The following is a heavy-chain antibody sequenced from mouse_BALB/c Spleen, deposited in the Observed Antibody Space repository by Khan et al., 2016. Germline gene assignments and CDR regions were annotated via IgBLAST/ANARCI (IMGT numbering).Heavy chain of an antibody. V-gene: IGHV2-9*02. CDR2: IWAGGNT. CDR3: ARDENYRYDGFAY. D-gene: IGHD2-14*01. J-gene: IGHJ3*01. CDR1: GFSLTHYG. Sequence: QVQLKESGPGLVAPSQSLSITCTVSGFSLTHYGVHWVRQTPGKGLEWQGIIWAGGNTNYNSALMSRLSISKDNSKSQVSLKMNSLQTDDTAMYYCARDENYRYDGFAYWGQGTLVTVSA.